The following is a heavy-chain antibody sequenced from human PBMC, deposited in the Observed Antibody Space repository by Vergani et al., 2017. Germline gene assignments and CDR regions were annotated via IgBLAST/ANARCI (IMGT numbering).Heavy chain of an antibody. CDR1: GFSFNTYG. CDR3: AKDGRENSDYGYFYY. D-gene: IGHD4-17*01. J-gene: IGHJ4*02. CDR2: IGYDGRIK. V-gene: IGHV3-30*02. Sequence: QVQLVETGGGVVQPGGSLRLYCATSGFSFNTYGPHWVRQAPSKGLERVAFIGYDGRIKYNVDSVKGRFTISRDTSKKTLSLQMRSLRADDTAVYYCAKDGRENSDYGYFYYWGQGTLVTVSS.